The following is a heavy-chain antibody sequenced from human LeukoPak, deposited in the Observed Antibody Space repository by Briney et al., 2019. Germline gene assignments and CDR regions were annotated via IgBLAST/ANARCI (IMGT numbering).Heavy chain of an antibody. J-gene: IGHJ4*02. V-gene: IGHV3-74*01. CDR3: ARDLSGYSDY. CDR1: GFTLSNYW. CDR2: ISDHGSIT. D-gene: IGHD2-15*01. Sequence: GGSLRLSGAASGFTLSNYWMHWVRQAPGKGLVWVSRISDHGSITNFADSVKGRFSISRDTAKNTLYLEMNSLRVEDTAVYYCARDLSGYSDYWGQGALVTVSS.